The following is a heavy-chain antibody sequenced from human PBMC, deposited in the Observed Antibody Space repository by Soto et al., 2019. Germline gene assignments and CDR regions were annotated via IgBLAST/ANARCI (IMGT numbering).Heavy chain of an antibody. D-gene: IGHD6-13*01. Sequence: SETLSITCAVNRTACIGHYWECMGKTPWTGLEWIGEINHSGSTNYNPSLKSRVTISVDTYKNQFSLKLSSVTAADTAVYYCARLPTRQYSSSWLNYYYGMDVWCQGTTVT. V-gene: IGHV4-34*01. J-gene: IGHJ6*02. CDR3: ARLPTRQYSSSWLNYYYGMDV. CDR1: RTACIGHY. CDR2: INHSGST.